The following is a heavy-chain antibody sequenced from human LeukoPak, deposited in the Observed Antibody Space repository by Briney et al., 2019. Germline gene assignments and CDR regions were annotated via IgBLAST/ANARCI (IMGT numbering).Heavy chain of an antibody. D-gene: IGHD1-26*01. CDR1: GDSVDNSDYY. J-gene: IGHJ3*01. V-gene: IGHV4-61*08. CDR3: ARDQGGGSYRHAFDV. Sequence: SETLSLTCSVSGDSVDNSDYYWSWLRRPPGKELEWIGHIYHSGSTIYSSSLKGRVTISLDMSKNQFSLRLTSGTAADTAVYYCARDQGGGSYRHAFDVWGQGKMVIVSS. CDR2: IYHSGST.